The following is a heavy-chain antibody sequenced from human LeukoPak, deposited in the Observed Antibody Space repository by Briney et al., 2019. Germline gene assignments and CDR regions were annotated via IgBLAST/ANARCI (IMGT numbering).Heavy chain of an antibody. Sequence: PGGSLRLSCSASGFTFSNHAMHWVRQAPGKGLEYVSGISSNGGSTYYPDSVKGRFTISRDNSKNTLYLQMSSLRAEDTAVYYCVKDWVATIVAPRHFDNWGQGTLVTVSS. CDR1: GFTFSNHA. CDR3: VKDWVATIVAPRHFDN. J-gene: IGHJ4*02. V-gene: IGHV3-64D*09. CDR2: ISSNGGST. D-gene: IGHD5-24*01.